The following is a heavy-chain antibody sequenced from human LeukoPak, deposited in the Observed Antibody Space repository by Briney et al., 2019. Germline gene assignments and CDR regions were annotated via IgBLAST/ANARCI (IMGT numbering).Heavy chain of an antibody. D-gene: IGHD6-19*01. J-gene: IGHJ3*02. CDR2: INTNTGNP. Sequence: GASVKVSCKASGYTFTSYAMNWVRQAPGQGLEWMGWINTNTGNPTYAQGFTGRFVFSLDTSVSTAYLQISSLKAEDTAVYYCARGTAKGVAGSVAFYNWGQRTIVTVSS. V-gene: IGHV7-4-1*02. CDR3: ARGTAKGVAGSVAFYN. CDR1: GYTFTSYA.